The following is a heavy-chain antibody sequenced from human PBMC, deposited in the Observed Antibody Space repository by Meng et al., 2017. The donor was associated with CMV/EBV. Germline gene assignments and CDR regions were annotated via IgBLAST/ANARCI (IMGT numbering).Heavy chain of an antibody. CDR1: GFXXXTSGVG. D-gene: IGHD5-18*01. V-gene: IGHV2-5*02. J-gene: IGHJ4*02. CDR2: IYWDDDK. Sequence: SCPXXRNPKHTPXXTSTFSGFXXXTSGVGVGWIRQPPGKALEWLALIYWDDDKRYSPSLKSRLTITKDTSKNQVVLTMTNMDPVDTATYYCAHRGSYGYHGYWGQGTLXTVSS. CDR3: AHRGSYGYHGY.